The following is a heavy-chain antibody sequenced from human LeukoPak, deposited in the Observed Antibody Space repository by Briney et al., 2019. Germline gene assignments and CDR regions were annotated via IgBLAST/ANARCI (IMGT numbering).Heavy chain of an antibody. D-gene: IGHD5/OR15-5a*01. V-gene: IGHV3-23*01. CDR3: RRQFLVGVS. CDR2: ISHSGDTP. Sequence: GGSLRLSCAASGFTLSTYAMNWVRQAPGKGLEWVSSISHSGDTPDYADSVKGRFTISRDNSKNTLYLQMNSLSAEDTAMYYCRRQFLVGVSWGPGTLVTVSS. J-gene: IGHJ5*02. CDR1: GFTLSTYA.